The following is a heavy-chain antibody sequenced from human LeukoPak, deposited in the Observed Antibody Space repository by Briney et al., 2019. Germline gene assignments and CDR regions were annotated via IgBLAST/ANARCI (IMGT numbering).Heavy chain of an antibody. CDR3: ARGGVQLWARGVDY. Sequence: PSETLSLTCTVSGGSISSYYWSWIRQPPGKGLEWIGYIYYSGSTNYNPSLKSRVTISVDTSKNQFSLKLSSVTAADTAVYYCARGGVQLWARGVDYWGQGTLVTVSS. D-gene: IGHD5-18*01. CDR1: GGSISSYY. V-gene: IGHV4-59*12. J-gene: IGHJ4*02. CDR2: IYYSGST.